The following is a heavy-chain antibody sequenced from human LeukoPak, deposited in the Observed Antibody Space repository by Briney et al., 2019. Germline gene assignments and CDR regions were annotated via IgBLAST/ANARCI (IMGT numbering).Heavy chain of an antibody. J-gene: IGHJ3*02. V-gene: IGHV3-21*01. D-gene: IGHD3-3*01. CDR2: ISSSSSYI. Sequence: GGSLRLSCAASGFTFSSYSMNWVRQAPGKGLEWVSSISSSSSYIYYADSVKGRFTISRDNAKNSLYLQMNSLRAEDTAVYYCATITFWQRTHDAFDIWGQGTMVTVSS. CDR3: ATITFWQRTHDAFDI. CDR1: GFTFSSYS.